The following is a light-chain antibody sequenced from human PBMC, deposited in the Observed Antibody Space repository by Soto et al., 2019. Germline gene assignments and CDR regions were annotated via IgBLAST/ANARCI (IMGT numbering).Light chain of an antibody. Sequence: EIVLTQSPGTLSLSPGERATLSCRASQSVLSSHLAWYQQMPGQAPRLLIYGASNRATGIPDRFSGSGSGTDFTLTISRLETDDFAVYFCQQYSSSPLTFGGATKADI. CDR2: GAS. CDR3: QQYSSSPLT. V-gene: IGKV3-20*01. J-gene: IGKJ4*01. CDR1: QSVLSSH.